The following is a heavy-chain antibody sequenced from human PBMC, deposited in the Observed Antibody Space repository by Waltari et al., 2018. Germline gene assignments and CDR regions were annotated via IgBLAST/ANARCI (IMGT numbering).Heavy chain of an antibody. CDR1: GYSISSGYY. Sequence: QVQLQESGPGLVKPSETLSLTCAVSGYSISSGYYWGWIRQPPGKGLEWIGSIYHGGSTYYNPSLKSRVTISVDTSKNQFSLKLSSVTAADTAVYFCAGVYYYDSSGYLHDYWGQGTLVTVSS. V-gene: IGHV4-38-2*01. CDR3: AGVYYYDSSGYLHDY. D-gene: IGHD3-22*01. J-gene: IGHJ4*02. CDR2: IYHGGST.